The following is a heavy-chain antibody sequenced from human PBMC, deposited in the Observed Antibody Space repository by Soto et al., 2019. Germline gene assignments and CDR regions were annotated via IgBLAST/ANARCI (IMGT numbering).Heavy chain of an antibody. D-gene: IGHD5-18*01. CDR2: IWYDGSNK. V-gene: IGHV3-33*01. Sequence: QVQLVESGGGVVQPGRSLRLSCAASGFTFSSYGMHWVRQAPGKGLESVAVIWYDGSNKYYADSVKGRFTISRDNSKNTLYLQMNSLRAEDTAVYYCARGVTAMEYGMDVWGQGTTVTVSS. J-gene: IGHJ6*02. CDR3: ARGVTAMEYGMDV. CDR1: GFTFSSYG.